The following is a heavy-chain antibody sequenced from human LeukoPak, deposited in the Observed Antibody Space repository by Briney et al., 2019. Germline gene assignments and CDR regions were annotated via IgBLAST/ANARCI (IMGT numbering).Heavy chain of an antibody. D-gene: IGHD6-19*01. J-gene: IGHJ6*02. CDR2: IYYSGST. V-gene: IGHV4-59*01. Sequence: SETLSLTCTVPGGSISSYYWSWIRQPPGKGLEWVGYIYYSGSTNYNPSLKSRVTISVDTSKNQFSLKLSSVTAADTAVYYCARGVPPSYSSGWYRDYYYYGMDVWGQGTTVTVSS. CDR1: GGSISSYY. CDR3: ARGVPPSYSSGWYRDYYYYGMDV.